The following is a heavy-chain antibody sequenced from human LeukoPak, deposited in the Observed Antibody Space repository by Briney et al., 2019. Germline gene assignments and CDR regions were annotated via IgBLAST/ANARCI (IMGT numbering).Heavy chain of an antibody. CDR2: ISSSGSTI. CDR3: ARESFGGAPFDY. J-gene: IGHJ4*02. CDR1: GFTFSSYE. D-gene: IGHD3-10*01. V-gene: IGHV3-48*03. Sequence: GGSLRLSCAASGFTFSSYEMNWVRQAPGKGLEWVSYISSSGSTIYYADSVKGRLTISRDNAKNSLYLQMNSLRAEDTAVYYCARESFGGAPFDYWGQGTLVTVSS.